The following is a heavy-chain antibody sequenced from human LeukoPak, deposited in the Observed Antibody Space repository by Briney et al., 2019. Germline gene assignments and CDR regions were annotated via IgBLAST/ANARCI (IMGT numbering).Heavy chain of an antibody. CDR2: IYYSGST. V-gene: IGHV4-39*01. Sequence: SETLSLTCTVPGGSISSSSYYWGWIRQPPGKGLEWIGSIYYSGSTYYNPSLKSRVTISVDTSKNQFSLKLSSVTAADTAVYYCARQRNIAESYDFWSGPINWFAPWGQGTLVTVSS. J-gene: IGHJ5*02. D-gene: IGHD3-3*01. CDR3: ARQRNIAESYDFWSGPINWFAP. CDR1: GGSISSSSYY.